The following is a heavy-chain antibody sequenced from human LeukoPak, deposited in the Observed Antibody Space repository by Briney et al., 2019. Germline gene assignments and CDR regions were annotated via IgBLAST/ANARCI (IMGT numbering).Heavy chain of an antibody. CDR2: TSGSGGST. CDR3: AKRGIAAAASFDY. Sequence: GGSLRLSCAASGFTFSSYAMSWVRQAPGKGLEWVSATSGSGGSTYYADSVKGRFTISRDNSKNTLYLQMNSLRADDTAVYYCAKRGIAAAASFDYWGQGTLVSVSS. V-gene: IGHV3-23*01. CDR1: GFTFSSYA. J-gene: IGHJ4*02. D-gene: IGHD6-13*01.